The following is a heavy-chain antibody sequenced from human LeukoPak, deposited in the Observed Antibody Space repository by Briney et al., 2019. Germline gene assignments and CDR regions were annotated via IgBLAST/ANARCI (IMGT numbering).Heavy chain of an antibody. CDR1: GFTFSSYA. CDR3: AKEGPNGLLWFGELLRTGSL. V-gene: IGHV3-23*01. D-gene: IGHD3-10*01. Sequence: GGSLRLSCAASGFTFSSYAMNWVRQAPGKGLEWVSDISGSGGSTYYADSVKGRFTISRDNSKNTLYLQMNSLRAEDTAVYYCAKEGPNGLLWFGELLRTGSLWGQGTLVTVSS. CDR2: ISGSGGST. J-gene: IGHJ4*02.